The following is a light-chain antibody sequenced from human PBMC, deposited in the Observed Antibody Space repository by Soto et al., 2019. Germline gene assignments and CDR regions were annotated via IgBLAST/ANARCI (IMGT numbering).Light chain of an antibody. V-gene: IGLV1-44*01. CDR3: TAWDARLNGQV. CDR2: SHN. J-gene: IGLJ2*01. CDR1: SSNIGSHT. Sequence: HSVLTQPPSASGTPGQRVTISCSGSSSNIGSHTVTWYQQVPGTALKHLIFSHNQRPSGVPDRFSGSKSGTSASLAISGLQSDDEADYYCTAWDARLNGQVFGGGTKLTVL.